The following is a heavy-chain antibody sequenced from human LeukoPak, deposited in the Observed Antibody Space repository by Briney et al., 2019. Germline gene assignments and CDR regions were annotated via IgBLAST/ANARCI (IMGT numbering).Heavy chain of an antibody. V-gene: IGHV3-30*02. CDR3: AKDRWFGELFDY. J-gene: IGHJ4*02. D-gene: IGHD3-10*01. Sequence: PGGSLRLSCAASGFTFSSYAMSWVRQAPGKGLEWVAFIRYDGSNKYYADSVKGRFTISRDNSKNTLYLQMNSLRAEDTAVYYCAKDRWFGELFDYWGQGTLVTVSS. CDR1: GFTFSSYA. CDR2: IRYDGSNK.